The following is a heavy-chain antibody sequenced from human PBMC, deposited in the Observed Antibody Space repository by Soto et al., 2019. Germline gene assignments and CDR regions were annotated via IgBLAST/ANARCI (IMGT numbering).Heavy chain of an antibody. CDR2: IKQDGSEE. J-gene: IGHJ4*02. CDR1: GFTFDSYW. V-gene: IGHV3-7*01. CDR3: ASRPYSSGWFRTPPNFGH. Sequence: EVQLVQSGGGLVQPGGSLRLSCVASGFTFDSYWMSWVRQAPGKGLGWVASIKQDGSEEQYVDFVKGRFTSSRDNVDSSLFLQMSSLRAEDTALYFCASRPYSSGWFRTPPNFGHWGQGSLVTVSS. D-gene: IGHD6-19*01.